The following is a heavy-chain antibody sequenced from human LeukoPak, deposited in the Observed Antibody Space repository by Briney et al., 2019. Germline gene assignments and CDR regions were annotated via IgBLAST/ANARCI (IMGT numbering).Heavy chain of an antibody. CDR1: GFTFSDYY. V-gene: IGHV3-11*03. CDR2: ISSSSSYE. J-gene: IGHJ4*02. D-gene: IGHD1-26*01. Sequence: GGSLRLSCAASGFTFSDYYMSWIRQAPGKGLEWVSYISSSSSYENYADSVKGRFTISRDNAKNSLYLQMNSLRAEDTAVYYCARTYPTYGGSFRGLDYWGRGTLVTVSS. CDR3: ARTYPTYGGSFRGLDY.